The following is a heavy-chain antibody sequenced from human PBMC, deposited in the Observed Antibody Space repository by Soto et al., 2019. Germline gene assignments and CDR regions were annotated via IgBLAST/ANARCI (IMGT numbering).Heavy chain of an antibody. V-gene: IGHV4-34*01. J-gene: IGHJ4*02. Sequence: SETLSLTCAVYGGSFSGYYWSWIRQPPGKGLEWIGEINHSGSTNYNPSLKSRVTISVDTSKNQFSLKLSSVTAADTAVYYCARTERPPTIFGVVTPFDYWGQGTLVTVSS. CDR3: ARTERPPTIFGVVTPFDY. CDR1: GGSFSGYY. CDR2: INHSGST. D-gene: IGHD3-3*01.